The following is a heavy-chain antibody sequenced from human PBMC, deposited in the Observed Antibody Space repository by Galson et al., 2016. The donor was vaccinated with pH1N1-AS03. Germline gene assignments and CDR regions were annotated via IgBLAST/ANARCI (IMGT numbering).Heavy chain of an antibody. Sequence: SAGTFATFAVSWVRQARGQGLEWMGGVIPLSGTTNYAQKFQGRVTITADDSTGTAYIELSSLRSDDTAVYYCARDRYRDTSTDFYESAYWGQGTLVTVSS. V-gene: IGHV1-69*01. D-gene: IGHD2/OR15-2a*01. CDR1: AGTFATFA. CDR3: ARDRYRDTSTDFYESAY. J-gene: IGHJ4*02. CDR2: VIPLSGTT.